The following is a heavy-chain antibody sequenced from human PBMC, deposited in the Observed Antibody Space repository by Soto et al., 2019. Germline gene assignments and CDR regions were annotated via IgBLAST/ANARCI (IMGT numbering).Heavy chain of an antibody. Sequence: ASVKVSCKASGYTFTSYGISWVRQAPGQGLEWMGWISAYNGNTNYAQKLQGRVTMTTDTSTSTAYMELRSLRSDDTAVYYCARVMSPSSAAAGSHPVDYWGQGTLVTVSS. CDR1: GYTFTSYG. CDR3: ARVMSPSSAAAGSHPVDY. V-gene: IGHV1-18*01. J-gene: IGHJ4*02. D-gene: IGHD6-13*01. CDR2: ISAYNGNT.